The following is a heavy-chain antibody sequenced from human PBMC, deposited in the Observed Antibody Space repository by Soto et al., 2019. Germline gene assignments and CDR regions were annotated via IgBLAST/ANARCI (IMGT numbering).Heavy chain of an antibody. J-gene: IGHJ6*02. V-gene: IGHV3-23*01. CDR3: AKNLATISLYAMDV. CDR1: GFTFSSSA. Sequence: GGSLRLSCAASGFTFSSSAMSWVRQAPGKGLEWVSAISGSGGTTYYADSVKGRFTISRDNSKNTLYLQMNSLRAEDTAVYYCAKNLATISLYAMDVWGQGTTVTVSS. CDR2: ISGSGGTT. D-gene: IGHD3-3*02.